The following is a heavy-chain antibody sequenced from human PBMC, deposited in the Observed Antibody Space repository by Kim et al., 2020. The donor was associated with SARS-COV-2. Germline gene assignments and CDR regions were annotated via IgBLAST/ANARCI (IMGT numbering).Heavy chain of an antibody. D-gene: IGHD2-15*01. J-gene: IGHJ2*01. CDR3: ARDNTRYFDL. V-gene: IGHV1-46*01. Sequence: SKSYRQKFQGRVTMTRCTSTSTVYMELSSLRSEDTAVYYCARDNTRYFDLWGRGTLVTVSS. CDR2: SK.